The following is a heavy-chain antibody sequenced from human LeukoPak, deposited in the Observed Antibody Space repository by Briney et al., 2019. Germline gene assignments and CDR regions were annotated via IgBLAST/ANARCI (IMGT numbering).Heavy chain of an antibody. CDR1: GFTFSSYS. J-gene: IGHJ4*02. CDR2: ISSSSSYI. V-gene: IGHV3-21*04. Sequence: GGSLRLSCAASGFTFSSYSMNWVRQAPGKGLEWVSSISSSSSYIYYADSVKGRFTISRDNAKNSLYLQMNSLRAEDMALYYCAKDSSGWFHYFDYWGQGTLVTVSS. CDR3: AKDSSGWFHYFDY. D-gene: IGHD6-19*01.